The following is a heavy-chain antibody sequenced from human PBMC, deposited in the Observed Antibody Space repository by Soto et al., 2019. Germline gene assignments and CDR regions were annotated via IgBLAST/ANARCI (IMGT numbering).Heavy chain of an antibody. CDR3: ARDEWFGELLMYHNWFDP. CDR1: GGTFSSYT. CDR2: IIPILGIA. V-gene: IGHV1-69*08. D-gene: IGHD3-10*01. J-gene: IGHJ5*02. Sequence: QVQLVQSGAEVKKPGSSVKVSCKASGGTFSSYTISWVRQAPGQGLEWMGRIIPILGIANYAQKFQGRVTITADKSTSTAYMELSSLRSEDTAVYYCARDEWFGELLMYHNWFDPWGQGTLVTVSS.